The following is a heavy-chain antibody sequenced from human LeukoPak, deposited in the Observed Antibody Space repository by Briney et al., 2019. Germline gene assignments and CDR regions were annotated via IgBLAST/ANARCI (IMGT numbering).Heavy chain of an antibody. D-gene: IGHD2-2*01. V-gene: IGHV4-34*01. Sequence: SETLSLTCAVYGGSFSGYYWSWIRQPPGKGLEWIGEINRSGSTNYNPSLKSRVTISVDTSKNQFSLKLSSVTAADTAVYYCARKGQGIVVVPAAMAFDYWGQGTLVTVSS. CDR1: GGSFSGYY. CDR3: ARKGQGIVVVPAAMAFDY. J-gene: IGHJ4*02. CDR2: INRSGST.